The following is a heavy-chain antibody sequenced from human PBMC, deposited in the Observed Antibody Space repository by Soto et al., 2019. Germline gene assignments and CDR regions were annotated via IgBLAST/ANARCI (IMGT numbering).Heavy chain of an antibody. D-gene: IGHD2-8*01. CDR3: AKNGQPPYYYYGMDV. CDR1: GYTFTRYG. CDR2: ISGYNSDT. J-gene: IGHJ6*02. Sequence: ASVKVSCKASGYTFTRYGISWVRQAPGQGLEWMGWISGYNSDTKYAQKFQGRVTMTVDTSTTTAYMELRSLTSDDRAVYYCAKNGQPPYYYYGMDVWGQGTTVTVSS. V-gene: IGHV1-18*01.